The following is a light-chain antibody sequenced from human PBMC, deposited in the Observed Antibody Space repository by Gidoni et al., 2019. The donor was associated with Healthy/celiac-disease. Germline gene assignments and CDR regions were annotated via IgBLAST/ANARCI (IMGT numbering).Light chain of an antibody. Sequence: DVVMTQSPLSRPVPLGNPASISCRSSQSLVYSDVNTYLTWVQQRPGQSPRRLIYKVSNRDSGVPDRFSGSGAGTDFTLKISRVEAEDVGVYYCMQGTHWPPTWTFGQGTKVEIK. CDR1: QSLVYSDVNTY. V-gene: IGKV2-30*01. J-gene: IGKJ1*01. CDR3: MQGTHWPPTWT. CDR2: KVS.